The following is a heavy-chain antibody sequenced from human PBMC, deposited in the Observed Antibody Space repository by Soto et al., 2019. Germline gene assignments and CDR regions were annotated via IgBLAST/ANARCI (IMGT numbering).Heavy chain of an antibody. D-gene: IGHD2-15*01. J-gene: IGHJ4*02. V-gene: IGHV3-30-3*01. CDR3: AKDAGSVCSGGSCYFQALDS. Sequence: GGSLRLSCAASGFTFSSYAMHWVRRAPGKGLEWVAVISYDGSNKYYADSVKGRFTISRDNSKNTLYVQMNSLRVDDTAVYYCAKDAGSVCSGGSCYFQALDSWGQGTLVTVSS. CDR2: ISYDGSNK. CDR1: GFTFSSYA.